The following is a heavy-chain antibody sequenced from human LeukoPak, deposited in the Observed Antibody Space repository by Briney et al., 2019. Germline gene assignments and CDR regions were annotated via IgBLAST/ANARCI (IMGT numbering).Heavy chain of an antibody. V-gene: IGHV3-74*01. CDR1: GFTFSSYW. CDR2: IKSDGTIT. CDR3: AKGLSSSSWADFDY. J-gene: IGHJ4*02. Sequence: PGGSLRLSCAASGFTFSSYWMHWVRQAPGKGLVWVSGIKSDGTITHYADSVKGRFTISRDNSKNTLFLHMNSLRADDTAVYYCAKGLSSSSWADFDYWGQGTLVTVSS. D-gene: IGHD6-13*01.